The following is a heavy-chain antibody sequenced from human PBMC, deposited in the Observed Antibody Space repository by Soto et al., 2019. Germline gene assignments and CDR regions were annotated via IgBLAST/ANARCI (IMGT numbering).Heavy chain of an antibody. V-gene: IGHV4-39*01. CDR1: GGSISSSSYY. CDR2: IYYSGST. D-gene: IGHD3-22*01. Sequence: PSETLSLTCTVSGGSISSSSYYWGWIRQPPGKGLEWIGSIYYSGSTYYNPSLKSRVTISVDTSKNQFSLKLSSVTAADTAVYYCARHARSYYDSSGYWPNYFDYWGQGTLVTVSS. J-gene: IGHJ4*02. CDR3: ARHARSYYDSSGYWPNYFDY.